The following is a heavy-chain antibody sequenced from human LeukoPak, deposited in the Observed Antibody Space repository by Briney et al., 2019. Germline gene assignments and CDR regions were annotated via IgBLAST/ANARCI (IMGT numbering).Heavy chain of an antibody. D-gene: IGHD3-10*01. Sequence: ASVKVSCKASGYTFTGYYMHWVRQAPGQGLEWMGWMNPNSGDTGYAQKFQGRVTMTRNTSISTAYMELSSLRSEDTAVYYCARPSGGWYYYYMDVWGKGTTVTVSS. CDR2: MNPNSGDT. CDR3: ARPSGGWYYYYMDV. CDR1: GYTFTGYY. J-gene: IGHJ6*03. V-gene: IGHV1-8*02.